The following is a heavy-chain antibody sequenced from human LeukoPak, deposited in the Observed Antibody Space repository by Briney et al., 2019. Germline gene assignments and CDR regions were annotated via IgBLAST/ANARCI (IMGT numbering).Heavy chain of an antibody. V-gene: IGHV3-74*01. CDR3: AIYDYWGGSFDY. Sequence: PGGSLRLSCAASGFTFSTYWMQWVRPGPGKGLVWVSRMKNDGSSTAYADSVKGRFTTSRDNTKNTLYLQMNSLRAEDTAVYYCAIYDYWGGSFDYGAREPWSPSPQ. CDR1: GFTFSTYW. J-gene: IGHJ4*02. D-gene: IGHD3-3*01. CDR2: MKNDGSST.